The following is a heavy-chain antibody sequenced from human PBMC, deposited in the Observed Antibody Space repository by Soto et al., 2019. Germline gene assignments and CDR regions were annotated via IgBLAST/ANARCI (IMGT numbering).Heavy chain of an antibody. CDR2: ISYDGSNK. CDR3: AKDRATMVRGVIRAEGFDP. D-gene: IGHD3-10*01. V-gene: IGHV3-30*18. J-gene: IGHJ5*02. CDR1: GFTFSSYG. Sequence: GGSLRLSCAASGFTFSSYGMHWVRQAPGKGLEWVAVISYDGSNKYYADSVKGRFTISRDNSKNTLYLQMNSLRAEDTAVYYCAKDRATMVRGVIRAEGFDPWGQGTLVTVSS.